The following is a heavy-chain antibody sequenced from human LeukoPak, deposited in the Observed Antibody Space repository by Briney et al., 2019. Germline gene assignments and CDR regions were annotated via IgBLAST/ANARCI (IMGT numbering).Heavy chain of an antibody. CDR1: GYTSTSYY. CDR2: INPSGGST. Sequence: ASVKVSCKASGYTSTSYYMHWVRQAPGQGLEWMGIINPSGGSTSYAQKFQGRVTMTRDTSTSTVYMELSSLRSEDTAVYYCARGRYDYVWGSYRYDWWFDPWGQGTLVTVSS. J-gene: IGHJ5*02. D-gene: IGHD3-16*02. CDR3: ARGRYDYVWGSYRYDWWFDP. V-gene: IGHV1-46*01.